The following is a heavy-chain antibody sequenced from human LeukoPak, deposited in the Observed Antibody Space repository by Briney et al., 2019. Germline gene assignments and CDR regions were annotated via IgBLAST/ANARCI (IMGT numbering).Heavy chain of an antibody. J-gene: IGHJ1*01. D-gene: IGHD2-21*02. CDR1: GFTFSSYA. CDR2: ISGSGGRK. CDR3: ARGYCGGDCYGD. Sequence: PGGSLRLSCVGSGFTFSSYAMTWVRQAPGKGLEWVSVISGSGGRKYYADSVEGRFTISRDNSENAVYLQMNSLRAEDMAVYYCARGYCGGDCYGDWGQGTLVTVSS. V-gene: IGHV3-23*01.